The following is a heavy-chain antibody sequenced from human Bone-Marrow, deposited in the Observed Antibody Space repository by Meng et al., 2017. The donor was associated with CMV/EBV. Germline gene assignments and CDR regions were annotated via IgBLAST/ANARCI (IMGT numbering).Heavy chain of an antibody. V-gene: IGHV3-30*02. CDR1: GFTFSSFT. CDR3: AKDDLHDCSTSCYNQDY. J-gene: IGHJ4*02. Sequence: GESLKISCAASGFTFSSFTMNWVRQAPGKGLEWVAFIRYDGSNKYYADSVKGRFTIYRDNSKNTLYLQMNSLRAEDTAVYYCAKDDLHDCSTSCYNQDYWGQGTRVTVSS. D-gene: IGHD2-2*02. CDR2: IRYDGSNK.